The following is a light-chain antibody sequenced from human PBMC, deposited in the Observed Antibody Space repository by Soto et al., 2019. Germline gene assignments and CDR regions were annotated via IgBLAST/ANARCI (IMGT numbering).Light chain of an antibody. V-gene: IGKV3-20*01. Sequence: EIVLTQSPGTLSLTPAERATLSCRASQSVSSSYLAWYQQKPGQAPRLLIYDASRRATGIPDRFSGGGSGTDFTLTISRLEPEDFAVYYCQPYGSSPRTFGQGTKLEIK. CDR1: QSVSSSY. CDR3: QPYGSSPRT. J-gene: IGKJ2*01. CDR2: DAS.